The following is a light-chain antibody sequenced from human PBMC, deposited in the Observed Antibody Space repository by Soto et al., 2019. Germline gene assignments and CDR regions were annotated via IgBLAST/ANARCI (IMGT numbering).Light chain of an antibody. CDR2: GAF. V-gene: IGKV3-20*01. CDR3: QQYGSSPRT. CDR1: QSVSSNY. J-gene: IGKJ1*01. Sequence: IMLRQSPGTLSLSPGERATFSCRASQSVSSNYLAWYQQKPGQAPRLLIYGAFKRATGIPDRFSGSGSGTDFTLTISRMEPEDFAVYCCQQYGSSPRTFGQGTKVDIK.